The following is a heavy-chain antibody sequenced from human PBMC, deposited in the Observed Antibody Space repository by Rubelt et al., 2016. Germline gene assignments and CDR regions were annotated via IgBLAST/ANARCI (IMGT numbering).Heavy chain of an antibody. Sequence: QVQLQQWGAGLLKPSETLSLTCAVYGGSFSGYYWSWIRQPPGKGLEWIGEINHSGSTNYNPSLKSRVTISVDTSQSQCSLKLSSVTAADTAIYYCARASSGSPRFGFDYWGQGTLVTVSS. CDR3: ARASSGSPRFGFDY. CDR2: INHSGST. CDR1: GGSFSGYY. V-gene: IGHV4-34*01. D-gene: IGHD6-25*01. J-gene: IGHJ4*02.